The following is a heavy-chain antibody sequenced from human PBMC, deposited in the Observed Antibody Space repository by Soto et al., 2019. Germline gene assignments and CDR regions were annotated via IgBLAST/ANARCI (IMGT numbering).Heavy chain of an antibody. Sequence: EVQLLESGGGLVQPGGSLRLSCAASGFTFSSYAMSWVRQAPGKGLEWVSAISGSGGSTYYADSVKGRFTISRDNSKNTLYLQMNSLRAEDTAVYYCAKVPRITMIVVVRRGDAFDIWGQGTMVTVSS. V-gene: IGHV3-23*01. CDR3: AKVPRITMIVVVRRGDAFDI. CDR2: ISGSGGST. D-gene: IGHD3-22*01. J-gene: IGHJ3*02. CDR1: GFTFSSYA.